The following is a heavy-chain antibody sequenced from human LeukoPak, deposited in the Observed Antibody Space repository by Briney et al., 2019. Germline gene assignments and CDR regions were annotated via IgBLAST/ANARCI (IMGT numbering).Heavy chain of an antibody. CDR2: IYYGGST. Sequence: SETLSLTCTVSGGSISSSSYYWGWIRQPPGKGLEWIGSIYYGGSTYYNPSLKSRVTISVDTSKNQFSLKLSSVTAADTAVYYCARDRPYPDTYSSSWYGYYYYYYYMDVWGKGTTVTVSS. CDR1: GGSISSSSYY. CDR3: ARDRPYPDTYSSSWYGYYYYYYYMDV. D-gene: IGHD6-13*01. V-gene: IGHV4-39*07. J-gene: IGHJ6*03.